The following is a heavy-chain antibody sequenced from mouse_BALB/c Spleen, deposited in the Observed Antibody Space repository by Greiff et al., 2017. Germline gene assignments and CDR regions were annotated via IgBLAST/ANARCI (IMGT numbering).Heavy chain of an antibody. J-gene: IGHJ4*01. Sequence: EVQVVESGGGLVQPGGSRKLSCAASGFTFSSYAMSWVRQTPEKRLEWVASISSGGSTYYPDSVKGRFTISRDNARNILYLQMSSLRSEDTAMYYCARGITTVVATGAMDYWGQGTSVTVSS. V-gene: IGHV5-6-5*01. CDR2: ISSGGST. CDR3: ARGITTVVATGAMDY. CDR1: GFTFSSYA. D-gene: IGHD1-1*01.